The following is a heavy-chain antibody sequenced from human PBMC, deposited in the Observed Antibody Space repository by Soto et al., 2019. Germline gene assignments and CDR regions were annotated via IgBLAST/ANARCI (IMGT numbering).Heavy chain of an antibody. CDR3: ARYRYNSSGYYAH. CDR2: ISAYNGNT. D-gene: IGHD3-22*01. Sequence: QVQLVQSGAEVKKPGASVKVSCKASGYTFTSYGISWVRQAPGQGLEWMGWISAYNGNTNYAQKLQGRLTMTTDTSTSTAKRELRSLRSDHRAVYSGARYRYNSSGYYAHWGQGTLVTVSS. V-gene: IGHV1-18*01. J-gene: IGHJ4*02. CDR1: GYTFTSYG.